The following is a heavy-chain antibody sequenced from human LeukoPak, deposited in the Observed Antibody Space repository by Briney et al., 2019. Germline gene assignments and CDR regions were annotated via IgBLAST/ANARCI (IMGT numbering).Heavy chain of an antibody. D-gene: IGHD1-26*01. Sequence: SETLSLTCTVSGGSISSSSYYWGWIRQPPGKGLEWIGSIYYSGSTYYNPSLKSRVTISVDTSKNQFSLKLSSVTAADTAVYYCARKVYRRSRARTFDYWGQGTLVTVSS. CDR3: ARKVYRRSRARTFDY. CDR2: IYYSGST. CDR1: GGSISSSSYY. V-gene: IGHV4-39*01. J-gene: IGHJ4*02.